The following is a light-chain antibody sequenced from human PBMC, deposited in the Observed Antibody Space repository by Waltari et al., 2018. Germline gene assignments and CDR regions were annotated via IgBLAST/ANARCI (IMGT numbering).Light chain of an antibody. CDR2: EDR. Sequence: QSALTQPASVSGSPGQSITIPCTGTSSDVGSYSLVSWYQQHPGKAPKLILYEDRKRPSGVSDRFSGSTSGNTASLTISGLQAEDEADYFCCSYAGYSTYVFGTGTKVTVL. CDR1: SSDVGSYSL. J-gene: IGLJ1*01. CDR3: CSYAGYSTYV. V-gene: IGLV2-23*01.